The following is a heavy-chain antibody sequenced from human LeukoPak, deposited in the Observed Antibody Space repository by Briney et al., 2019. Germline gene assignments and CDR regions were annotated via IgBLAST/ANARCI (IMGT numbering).Heavy chain of an antibody. D-gene: IGHD1-7*01. CDR1: GFTFSSYA. CDR3: AKQLELLQFVSDFDY. J-gene: IGHJ4*02. V-gene: IGHV3-23*01. Sequence: GGSLRLSCAAYGFTFSSYAMSWVRQAPGKGLEWVSAISGSGGSTYYADSVNGRFPISRDNSKNTLYLQMNSLRAEDTAVYYCAKQLELLQFVSDFDYWGQGTLVTVSS. CDR2: ISGSGGST.